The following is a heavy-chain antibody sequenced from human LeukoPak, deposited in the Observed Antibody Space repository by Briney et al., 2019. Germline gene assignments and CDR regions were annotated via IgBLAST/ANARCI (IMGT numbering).Heavy chain of an antibody. CDR2: IQYDGSKK. CDR3: AKGHPDILTAAERFDP. Sequence: GGSLRLSCAASGFAFSSYGMHWVRQAPGKGLEWMAFIQYDGSKKYYTDSVRGRFTISRDNSKNTLYLQMNSLRAEDTAVYYCAKGHPDILTAAERFDPWGQGTLVTVSS. J-gene: IGHJ5*02. CDR1: GFAFSSYG. D-gene: IGHD3-9*01. V-gene: IGHV3-30*02.